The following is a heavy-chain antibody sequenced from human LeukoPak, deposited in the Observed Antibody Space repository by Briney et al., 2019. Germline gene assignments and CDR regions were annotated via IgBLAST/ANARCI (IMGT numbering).Heavy chain of an antibody. J-gene: IGHJ4*02. D-gene: IGHD5-18*01. V-gene: IGHV1-46*01. CDR2: INPSCGST. CDR3: ARDAEQLPHFDY. Sequence: GASVKVSCKASGYTFTNYNMHWVRQAPGQGLEWVGIINPSCGSTSYAQNFQGRGSMTRDTATSTAYMELSSLRSDDTAVYYCARDAEQLPHFDYWGQGTPVTVSS. CDR1: GYTFTNYN.